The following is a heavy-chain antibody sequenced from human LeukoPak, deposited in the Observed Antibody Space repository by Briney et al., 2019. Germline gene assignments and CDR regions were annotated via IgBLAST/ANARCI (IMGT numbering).Heavy chain of an antibody. CDR2: ISTMSNYI. D-gene: IGHD5-12*01. J-gene: IGHJ5*02. Sequence: GGSLRLSCAASGFDFSTYAINWVRQAPGKGLEWVSSISTMSNYIFYGDSVKGRFTTSRDNAKNSVYLQMNSLRPKDTAVYYCSRDRLGGLDLWGQGTLVTVSS. CDR3: SRDRLGGLDL. V-gene: IGHV3-21*01. CDR1: GFDFSTYA.